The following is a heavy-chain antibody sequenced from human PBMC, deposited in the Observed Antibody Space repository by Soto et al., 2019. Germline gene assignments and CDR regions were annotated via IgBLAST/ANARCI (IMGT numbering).Heavy chain of an antibody. D-gene: IGHD2-21*02. Sequence: PGESLKISCATSGFTFNTYGMHWVRQAPGKGLEWVAIIWYDGSNKYYADSVKGRFTISRDNSKNTLSLQMNSLRAEDTALYYCARSDCTGAYCYSWPFNYGVDVWGQGTPVTVSS. CDR3: ARSDCTGAYCYSWPFNYGVDV. V-gene: IGHV3-33*08. J-gene: IGHJ6*02. CDR2: IWYDGSNK. CDR1: GFTFNTYG.